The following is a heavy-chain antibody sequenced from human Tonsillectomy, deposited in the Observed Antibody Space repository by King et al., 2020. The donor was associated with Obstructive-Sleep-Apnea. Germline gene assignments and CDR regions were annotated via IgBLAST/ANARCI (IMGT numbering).Heavy chain of an antibody. J-gene: IGHJ4*02. CDR3: ANDMSSGPGGLDY. CDR2: ISWDGGST. Sequence: VQLVESGGVVVQPGGSLRLSCAASGFTFDDYTMHWVRQAPGEGLEWVSLISWDGGSTYYADSVKGRFTISRDNSKNSLYLQMNSLRTEETALYYCANDMSSGPGGLDYWGQGTLVTVSS. CDR1: GFTFDDYT. V-gene: IGHV3-43*01. D-gene: IGHD3-10*01.